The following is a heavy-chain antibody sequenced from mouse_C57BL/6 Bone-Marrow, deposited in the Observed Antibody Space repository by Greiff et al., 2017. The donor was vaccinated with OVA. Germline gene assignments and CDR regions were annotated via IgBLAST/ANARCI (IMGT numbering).Heavy chain of an antibody. CDR2: ISYDGSN. Sequence: DVKLVESGPGLVKPSQSLSLTCSVTGYSITSGYYWNWIRQFPGNKLEWMGYISYDGSNNYNPSLKNRISITRDTSKNQFFLKLNSVTTEDTATYYCARRIYYDVPYFDYWGQGTTLTVSS. V-gene: IGHV3-6*01. CDR3: ARRIYYDVPYFDY. J-gene: IGHJ2*01. CDR1: GYSITSGYY. D-gene: IGHD2-4*01.